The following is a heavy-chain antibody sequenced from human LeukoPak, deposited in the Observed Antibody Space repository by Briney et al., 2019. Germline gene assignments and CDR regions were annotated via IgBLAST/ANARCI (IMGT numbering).Heavy chain of an antibody. CDR2: ISGSGGST. Sequence: QTGGSLRLSCAASGFTFSSYAMSWVRQAPGKGLEWVSAISGSGGSTYYADSVKGRFTISRDNSKNTLYLQMNSLRAEDTAVYYCAKDKLLEWSYYYYMDVWGKGTTVTVSS. CDR3: AKDKLLEWSYYYYMDV. J-gene: IGHJ6*03. CDR1: GFTFSSYA. V-gene: IGHV3-23*01. D-gene: IGHD3-3*01.